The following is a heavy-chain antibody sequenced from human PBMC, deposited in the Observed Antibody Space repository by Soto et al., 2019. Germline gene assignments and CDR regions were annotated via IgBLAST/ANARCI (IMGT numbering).Heavy chain of an antibody. J-gene: IGHJ6*03. D-gene: IGHD6-6*01. CDR1: GFTFSSYG. CDR2: IWYDGSNK. V-gene: IGHV3-33*01. CDR3: ARESYSSSSTYYYYYMDV. Sequence: QVQLVESGGGVVQPGRSLRLSCAASGFTFSSYGMHWVRQAPGKGLEWVAVIWYDGSNKYYADSVKGRFTISRDNSKNTLYLQMNSLRAEDTAVYYCARESYSSSSTYYYYYMDVWGKETTVTVSS.